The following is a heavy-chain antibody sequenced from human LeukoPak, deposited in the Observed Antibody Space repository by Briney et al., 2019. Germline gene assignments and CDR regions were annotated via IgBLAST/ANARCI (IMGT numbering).Heavy chain of an antibody. V-gene: IGHV3-23*01. CDR1: GFTFSSYA. CDR2: ISGSGGST. Sequence: GGSLRLSCAASGFTFSSYAMSWVRQAPGKGLEWVSAISGSGGSTYYADSVRGRFTISRDNSKNTLYLQMNSLRAEDTAVYYCAKGVGITMIGVLDAFDIWGQGTMVTVSS. CDR3: AKGVGITMIGVLDAFDI. D-gene: IGHD3-22*01. J-gene: IGHJ3*02.